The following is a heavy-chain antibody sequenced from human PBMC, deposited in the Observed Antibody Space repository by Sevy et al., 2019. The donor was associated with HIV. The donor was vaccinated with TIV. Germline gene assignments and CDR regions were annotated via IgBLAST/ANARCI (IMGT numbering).Heavy chain of an antibody. V-gene: IGHV3-23*01. J-gene: IGHJ4*02. CDR1: GFTFSKYS. CDR3: AREECTKPNDY. D-gene: IGHD2-8*01. CDR2: LSFGCGEI. Sequence: GGSLRLSCAASGFTFSKYSMSWVRQPPGKGLEWVSTLSFGCGEINHADSVKGRFTISRNNSKNSLYLQMNNLRAEDTAVYYCAREECTKPNDYWGQGTLVTVSS.